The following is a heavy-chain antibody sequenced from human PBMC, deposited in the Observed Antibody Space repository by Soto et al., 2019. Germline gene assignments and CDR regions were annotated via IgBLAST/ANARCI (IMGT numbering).Heavy chain of an antibody. V-gene: IGHV3-33*01. CDR2: IWYDGSNK. Sequence: HPGGSLRLSCAASGFTFSSYGMHWVRQAPGKGLEWVAVIWYDGSNKYYADSVKGRFTISRDNSKNTLYLQMSSLRAEDTAVYFCARERARVFDSWGQGTLVTVSS. CDR1: GFTFSSYG. J-gene: IGHJ4*02. CDR3: ARERARVFDS.